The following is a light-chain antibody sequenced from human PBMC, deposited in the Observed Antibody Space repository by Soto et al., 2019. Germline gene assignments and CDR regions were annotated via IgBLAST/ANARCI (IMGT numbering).Light chain of an antibody. CDR3: QQYRNWPRT. Sequence: EIVLTQSPATLSVSPGERATLSCRASQTVSSNLAWYQQKPGQAPRLLIYDASTRATGIPARFSGSGSGTEFTLTISSLQSKDFAVYYCQQYRNWPRTFGQGTRLEI. J-gene: IGKJ5*01. CDR1: QTVSSN. CDR2: DAS. V-gene: IGKV3D-15*01.